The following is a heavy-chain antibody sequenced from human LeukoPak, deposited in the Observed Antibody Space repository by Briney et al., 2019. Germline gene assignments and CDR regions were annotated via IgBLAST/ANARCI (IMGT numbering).Heavy chain of an antibody. CDR2: IIPIFGTA. J-gene: IGHJ4*02. CDR1: GGTFNNYA. D-gene: IGHD6-19*01. Sequence: GASVKVSCKASGGTFNNYAISWVRQAPGQGLEWMGGIIPIFGTANYAQKFQGRVTITADESTSTAYMELSSLRSEDTAVYYCASSSSGWEQRAPFVYWGQGTQVTVSS. V-gene: IGHV1-69*13. CDR3: ASSSSGWEQRAPFVY.